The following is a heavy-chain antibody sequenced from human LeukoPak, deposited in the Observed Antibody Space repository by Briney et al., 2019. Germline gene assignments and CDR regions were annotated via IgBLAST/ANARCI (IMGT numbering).Heavy chain of an antibody. D-gene: IGHD3-16*01. J-gene: IGHJ4*02. CDR3: ARDLGISGDFDY. CDR2: IRYDGSNE. CDR1: GFSFSNFG. Sequence: GGSLRLSCTTSGFSFSNFGMHWVRQAPDKGLEWLAFIRYDGSNEYSADSVKGRFTISRDNSRNTLFLQMDSLRSEDTAVYYCARDLGISGDFDYWGQGTLVIVSS. V-gene: IGHV3-30*02.